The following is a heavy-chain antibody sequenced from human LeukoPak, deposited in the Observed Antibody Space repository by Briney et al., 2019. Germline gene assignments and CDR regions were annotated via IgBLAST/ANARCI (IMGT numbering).Heavy chain of an antibody. J-gene: IGHJ5*02. CDR2: INHSGST. D-gene: IGHD3-22*01. CDR1: GGSFSGYY. CDR3: ARHIDYYDSSGYIRPNWFDP. Sequence: SETLSLTCAVYGGSFSGYYWSWIRQPPGKGLEWIGEINHSGSTNYNPSLKSRVTISVDTSKNRFSLKLSSVTAADTAMYYCARHIDYYDSSGYIRPNWFDPWGQGTLVTVSS. V-gene: IGHV4-34*01.